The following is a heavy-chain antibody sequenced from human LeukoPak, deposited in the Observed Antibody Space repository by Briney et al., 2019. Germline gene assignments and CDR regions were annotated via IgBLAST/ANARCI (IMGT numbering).Heavy chain of an antibody. CDR3: ARGRTSTSLLKGYFDY. D-gene: IGHD2-2*01. CDR1: GGTFSSYA. CDR2: ISAYNGNT. V-gene: IGHV1-18*01. Sequence: ASVKVSCKASGGTFSSYAISWVRQAPGQGLEWMGWISAYNGNTNYAQKLQGRVTMTTDTSTSTAYMELRSLRSDDTAVYYCARGRTSTSLLKGYFDYWGQGTLVTVSS. J-gene: IGHJ4*02.